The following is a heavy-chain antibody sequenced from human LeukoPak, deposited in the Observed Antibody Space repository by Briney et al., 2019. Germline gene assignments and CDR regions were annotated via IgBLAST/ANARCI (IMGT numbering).Heavy chain of an antibody. CDR2: IYNSGSP. V-gene: IGHV4-59*11. Sequence: PSETLSLTRTVSGGSISSHNWNWIRQPPGKGLEWIGDIYNSGSPNYNPSLKSRVTISVDTFKNQFSLKLSSVTAADTAEYYCARVDSSGYYTFFDYWGQGTLVTVSS. CDR3: ARVDSSGYYTFFDY. D-gene: IGHD3-22*01. CDR1: GGSISSHN. J-gene: IGHJ4*02.